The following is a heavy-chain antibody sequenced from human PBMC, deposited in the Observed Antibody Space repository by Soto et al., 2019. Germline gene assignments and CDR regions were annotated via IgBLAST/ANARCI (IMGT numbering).Heavy chain of an antibody. J-gene: IGHJ6*02. CDR1: GFTVSSNY. Sequence: GGSLRLSCAASGFTVSSNYMSWVRQAPGKGLEWVSVIYSGGSTYYADSVKGRFTISRDNSKNTLYLQMNSLRAEDTAVYYCARDRLVKIAADPRNYYYGMDVWGQGTTVTRLL. CDR3: ARDRLVKIAADPRNYYYGMDV. D-gene: IGHD6-13*01. V-gene: IGHV3-66*01. CDR2: IYSGGST.